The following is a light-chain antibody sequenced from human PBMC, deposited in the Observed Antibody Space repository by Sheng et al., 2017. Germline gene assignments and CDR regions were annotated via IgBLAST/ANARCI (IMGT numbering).Light chain of an antibody. V-gene: IGKV3D-15*01. J-gene: IGKJ1*01. CDR1: QSVRSH. CDR2: GAS. Sequence: EVLLTQSPGTLSLFPGERATLSCRASQSVRSHYVAWYQQKPGQAPRLLIYGASNRATGIPDRFSGSESGTDFTLTISSLQSEDFAVYYCQQYNDWPPWTFGQGTKVEI. CDR3: QQYNDWPPWT.